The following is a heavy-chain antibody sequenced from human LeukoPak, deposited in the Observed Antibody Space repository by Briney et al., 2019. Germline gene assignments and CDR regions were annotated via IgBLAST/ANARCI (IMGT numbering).Heavy chain of an antibody. CDR2: ISSSGSYI. Sequence: SGGSLRLSCAASGFTFSSYTMNWLRQAPGKGLEWVSSISSSGSYIYYTDSVKGRFTISRDNAKNSLYLQMNSLRAEDTAVYYCARGVYYYYYYMDVWGKGTTVTISS. CDR3: ARGVYYYYYYMDV. J-gene: IGHJ6*03. CDR1: GFTFSSYT. V-gene: IGHV3-21*04.